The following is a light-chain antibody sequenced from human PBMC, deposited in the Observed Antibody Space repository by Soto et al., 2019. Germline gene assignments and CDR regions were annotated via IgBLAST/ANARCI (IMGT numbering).Light chain of an antibody. J-gene: IGKJ1*01. CDR1: QSIGNW. Sequence: IRMTQSPSTQSASLGDRVTITCRASQSIGNWLAWYQQKPGRAPKFLMFDASSLESGVPSRFSGSGSGTEFTLTISGLQPDDFATYHCQQYKSYPWTFGQGTKVDIK. CDR2: DAS. CDR3: QQYKSYPWT. V-gene: IGKV1-5*01.